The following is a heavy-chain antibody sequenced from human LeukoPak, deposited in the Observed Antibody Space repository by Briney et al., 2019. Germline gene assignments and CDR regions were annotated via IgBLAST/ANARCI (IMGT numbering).Heavy chain of an antibody. CDR2: IYYSGST. J-gene: IGHJ4*02. Sequence: SETLSLTCTVSGGSISGSYWSWIRQPPGKGLEWIGSIYYSGSTYYNPSLKSRVTISVDTSKNQFSLELSSVTAADTAMYYCAKHDPEPRPPDYWGQGTLVTVSS. CDR3: AKHDPEPRPPDY. D-gene: IGHD1-14*01. CDR1: GGSISGSY. V-gene: IGHV4-59*05.